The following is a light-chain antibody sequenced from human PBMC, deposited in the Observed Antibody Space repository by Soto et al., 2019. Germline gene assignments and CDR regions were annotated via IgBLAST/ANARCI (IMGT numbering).Light chain of an antibody. CDR2: GSS. V-gene: IGKV3-15*01. CDR3: QQYNDWLS. CDR1: QSVRSN. J-gene: IGKJ4*01. Sequence: EIVMTQSPATLSVSPGERATLSCRASQSVRSNLAWYQQKPGQAPRLLIYGSSTRATGIPARFSGSGSGTEFTLTISSLQSEDFAVYYCQQYNDWLSFGGGTNVEIK.